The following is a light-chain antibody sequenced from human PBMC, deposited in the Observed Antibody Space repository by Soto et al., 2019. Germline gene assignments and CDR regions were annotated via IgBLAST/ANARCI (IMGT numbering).Light chain of an antibody. CDR3: QQVTSYPLT. J-gene: IGKJ4*01. CDR2: VAS. Sequence: AIQLTQSPSSLSVSVGDRVTITCRASQGFNSALAWYQQKPGKAPKLLIYVASRLENGLPSRFTGSGSGTDLTITISSLPPEDSATYYCQQVTSYPLTFGGGTKVEIK. CDR1: QGFNSA. V-gene: IGKV1-13*02.